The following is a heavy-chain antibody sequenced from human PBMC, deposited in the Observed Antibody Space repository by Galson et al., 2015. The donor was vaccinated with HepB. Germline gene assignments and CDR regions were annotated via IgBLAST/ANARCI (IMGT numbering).Heavy chain of an antibody. CDR1: GYTFGDSG. J-gene: IGHJ4*02. D-gene: IGHD2-15*01. Sequence: SVKVSCKASGYTFGDSGIIWVRQAPGQGLEWMGWISPYNANTNYAQKFRGRVTSTTVTSTTTAYMELRSLRSDDTAIYYCAREGSYCIGDACYYYFDYWGQGSLVTVSS. V-gene: IGHV1-18*01. CDR3: AREGSYCIGDACYYYFDY. CDR2: ISPYNANT.